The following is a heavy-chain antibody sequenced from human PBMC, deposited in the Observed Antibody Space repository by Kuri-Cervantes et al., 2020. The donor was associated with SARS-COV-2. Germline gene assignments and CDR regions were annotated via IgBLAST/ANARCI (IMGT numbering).Heavy chain of an antibody. Sequence: LSLTCEASGFTVSSNYMSWVRQAQGKGLEWVSLIYSGGSTYYADSVKGRFTISRDNSKNTLYLQMNSLRAEDTAVYNCARVRGDYVPWGQGTLVTVSS. CDR3: ARVRGDYVP. J-gene: IGHJ5*02. CDR1: GFTVSSNY. CDR2: IYSGGST. V-gene: IGHV3-53*01. D-gene: IGHD3-16*01.